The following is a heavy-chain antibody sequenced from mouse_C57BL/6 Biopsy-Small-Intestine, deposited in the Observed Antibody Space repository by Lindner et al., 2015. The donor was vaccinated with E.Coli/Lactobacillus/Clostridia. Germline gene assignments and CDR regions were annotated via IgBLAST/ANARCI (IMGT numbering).Heavy chain of an antibody. D-gene: IGHD3-1*01. CDR3: ARHEDRDWTFAY. J-gene: IGHJ3*01. Sequence: VQLQESGAELVKPGASVKLSCKASGYTFTEYTIHWVKQRSGQGLEWIGWFYPGSGSIKYNEKFKDKATLTADKSSSTVYMELSRSTSEDSAVYFCARHEDRDWTFAYWGQGTLVTVSA. CDR2: FYPGSGSI. V-gene: IGHV1-62-2*01. CDR1: GYTFTEYT.